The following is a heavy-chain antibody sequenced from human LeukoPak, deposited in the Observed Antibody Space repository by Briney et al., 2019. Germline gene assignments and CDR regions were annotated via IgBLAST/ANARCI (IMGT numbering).Heavy chain of an antibody. J-gene: IGHJ4*02. CDR3: AKDRKLYSSSWYE. V-gene: IGHV3-23*01. Sequence: GSLRLSCAASGFTFSSYAMSWLRQAPGKGLEWVSAISGSGGSTYYADSVKGRFTISRDNSKNTLYLQMNSLRAEDTAVYYCAKDRKLYSSSWYEWGQGTLVTVSS. D-gene: IGHD6-13*01. CDR1: GFTFSSYA. CDR2: ISGSGGST.